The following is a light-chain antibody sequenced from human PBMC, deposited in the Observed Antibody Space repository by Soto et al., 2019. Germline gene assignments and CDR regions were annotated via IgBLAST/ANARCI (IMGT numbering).Light chain of an antibody. J-gene: IGLJ2*01. CDR2: TNN. CDR1: NSNIGRNS. Sequence: QSALTQPPSASGTPGQGVTISCSGSNSNIGRNSVSWYRHLPGAAPKLLIYTNNQRPSGVPDRFSGSKSGTSASLAISGLQSEDETDYYCASWDDSLNAVVFGGGTKLTVL. CDR3: ASWDDSLNAVV. V-gene: IGLV1-44*01.